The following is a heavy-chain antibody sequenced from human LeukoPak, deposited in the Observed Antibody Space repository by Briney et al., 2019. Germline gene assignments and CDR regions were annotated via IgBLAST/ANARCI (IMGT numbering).Heavy chain of an antibody. Sequence: GGSLRLSCAASGFTFSSYWMHWVRQAPGKGLVWVSRISPDGSSALYADSVKGRFTISRDNAKNTLYLQMNSLRAEDTAVYYCAKDAVAGTSFDYWGQGTLVTVSS. J-gene: IGHJ4*02. CDR3: AKDAVAGTSFDY. V-gene: IGHV3-74*01. CDR2: ISPDGSSA. CDR1: GFTFSSYW. D-gene: IGHD6-19*01.